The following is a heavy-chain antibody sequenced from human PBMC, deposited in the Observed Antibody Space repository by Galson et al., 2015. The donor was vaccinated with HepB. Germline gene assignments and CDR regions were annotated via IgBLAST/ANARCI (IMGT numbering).Heavy chain of an antibody. CDR2: IYYSGST. D-gene: IGHD5-12*01. CDR3: ARANSGYDYMQDYYYYYMDV. Sequence: ETLSLTCTVSGGSISSYYWSWIRQPPGKGLEWIGYIYYSGSTNYNPSLKSRVTISVDTSKNQFSLKLSSVTAADTAVYYCARANSGYDYMQDYYYYYMDVWGKGTTVTVSS. CDR1: GGSISSYY. V-gene: IGHV4-59*01. J-gene: IGHJ6*03.